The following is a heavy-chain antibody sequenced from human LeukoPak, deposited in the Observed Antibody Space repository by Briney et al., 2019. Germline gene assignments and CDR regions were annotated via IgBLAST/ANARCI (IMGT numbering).Heavy chain of an antibody. CDR3: AKDRDWTFDY. D-gene: IGHD3/OR15-3a*01. J-gene: IGHJ4*02. Sequence: PGGSLRLSCAASGFTFSSYGMHWVRQAPGKGLEWVAFIRYDGSNKYYADSVKGRLTISRDNSKNTLYLQMNSLRAEDTAVYYCAKDRDWTFDYWGQGTLVTVSS. CDR2: IRYDGSNK. V-gene: IGHV3-30*02. CDR1: GFTFSSYG.